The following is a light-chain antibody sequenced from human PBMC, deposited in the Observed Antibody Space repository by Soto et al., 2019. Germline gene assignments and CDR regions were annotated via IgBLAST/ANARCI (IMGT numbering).Light chain of an antibody. CDR2: DAS. CDR1: QSVSSF. V-gene: IGKV3-11*01. Sequence: EIVLTQSPATLSLSPGERATLSCRASQSVSSFLAWYQQKPGQAPRLLISDASNRATGIPARFRGSGSGTDFTLTISSLEPEDFAVYYCQQRSNWPPFTFGGGTKVEIK. J-gene: IGKJ4*01. CDR3: QQRSNWPPFT.